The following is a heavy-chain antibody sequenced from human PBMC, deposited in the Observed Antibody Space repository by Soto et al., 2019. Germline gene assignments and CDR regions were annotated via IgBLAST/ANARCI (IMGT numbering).Heavy chain of an antibody. J-gene: IGHJ4*02. CDR1: GFTFSDYY. Sequence: QVQLVESGGGLVKPGGSLRLSCATSGFTFSDYYMSWIRQAPGKWLEWVSYIGTRGNTKYYADSVRGRFTISRDNAKNSLYLQMNSLRADDTAVYYCARDGTEYYGEYYDYWGQGIPVTVSS. CDR3: ARDGTEYYGEYYDY. V-gene: IGHV3-11*01. D-gene: IGHD4-17*01. CDR2: IGTRGNTK.